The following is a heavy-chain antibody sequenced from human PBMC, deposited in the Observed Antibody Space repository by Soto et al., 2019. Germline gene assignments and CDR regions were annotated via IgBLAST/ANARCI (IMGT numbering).Heavy chain of an antibody. D-gene: IGHD3-3*01. Sequence: ASVKVSCKPPGGTFSRYAISWVRQAPGQGLEWMGGIIPIFGTANYAQKFQGRVTITADESTSTAYMEPSSLRSEDTAVYYCARSHYYDFWSGYSYFDYWGQGTLVTVSS. CDR3: ARSHYYDFWSGYSYFDY. CDR2: IIPIFGTA. V-gene: IGHV1-69*13. J-gene: IGHJ4*02. CDR1: GGTFSRYA.